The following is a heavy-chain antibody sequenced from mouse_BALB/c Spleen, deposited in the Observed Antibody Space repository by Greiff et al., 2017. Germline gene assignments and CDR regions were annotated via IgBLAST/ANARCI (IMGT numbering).Heavy chain of an antibody. CDR2: IWAGGST. J-gene: IGHJ4*01. CDR3: ARGGITTHYYAMDY. D-gene: IGHD2-4*01. CDR1: GFSLTSYG. Sequence: VKLVESGPGLVAPSQSLSITCTVSGFSLTSYGVHWVRQPPGKGLEWLGVIWAGGSTNYNSALMSRLSISKDNSKSQVFLKMNSLQTDDTAMYYCARGGITTHYYAMDYWGQGTSVTVSS. V-gene: IGHV2-9*02.